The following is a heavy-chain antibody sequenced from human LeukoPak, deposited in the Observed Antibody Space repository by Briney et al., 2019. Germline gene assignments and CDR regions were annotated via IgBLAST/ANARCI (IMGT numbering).Heavy chain of an antibody. V-gene: IGHV4-31*03. D-gene: IGHD6-13*01. Sequence: PSETLSLTCTVPGGSISSGGYYWSWIRQHPGKGLEWIGYIYYSGSTYYNPSLKSRVTISVDTSKNQFSLKLSSVTAADTVVYYCARSQQLAYLDYWGQGTLVTVSS. CDR2: IYYSGST. J-gene: IGHJ4*02. CDR3: ARSQQLAYLDY. CDR1: GGSISSGGYY.